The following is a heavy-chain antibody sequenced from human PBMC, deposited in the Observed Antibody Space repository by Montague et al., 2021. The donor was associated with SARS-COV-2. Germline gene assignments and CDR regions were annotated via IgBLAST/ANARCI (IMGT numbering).Heavy chain of an antibody. J-gene: IGHJ5*02. CDR2: AHYTGTT. D-gene: IGHD3-9*01. V-gene: IGHV4-39*01. Sequence: SETLSLTSTVSGGSITTSIAFHWAWVRQPPGKGLEWIGNAHYTGTTYYNPSLRSRVTISVDTSREQFSLRPSSVTAADTAVYHCARLPTGCPNWFDPWGQGTLVTVSS. CDR1: GGSITTSIAFH. CDR3: ARLPTGCPNWFDP.